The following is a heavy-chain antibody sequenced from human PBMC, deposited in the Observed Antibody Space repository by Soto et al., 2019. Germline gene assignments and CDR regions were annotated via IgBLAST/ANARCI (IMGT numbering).Heavy chain of an antibody. CDR2: IIPIFGTA. Sequence: ASVNVSCKSSGGTFSSYSISWVRQAPGQGLEWMGGIIPIFGTANYAQKFQGRVTITADESTSTAYMELSSLRSEDTAVYYCARDVIAAAGLFDYWGQGTLVTVSS. J-gene: IGHJ4*02. CDR3: ARDVIAAAGLFDY. CDR1: GGTFSSYS. V-gene: IGHV1-69*13. D-gene: IGHD6-13*01.